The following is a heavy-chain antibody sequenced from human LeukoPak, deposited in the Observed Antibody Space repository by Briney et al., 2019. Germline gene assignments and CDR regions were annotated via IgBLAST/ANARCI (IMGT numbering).Heavy chain of an antibody. CDR2: INGSGGGT. CDR3: AKSQAGTFDY. J-gene: IGHJ4*02. Sequence: GGSLRLSCAASGFTFTNYAMTWVRQAPGKGLEWVSAINGSGGGTYYADSVKGRFTISRDNSKNTLYLQLNSLRAEDAAVYFCAKSQAGTFDYWGQGTLVTVSS. V-gene: IGHV3-23*01. CDR1: GFTFTNYA. D-gene: IGHD6-19*01.